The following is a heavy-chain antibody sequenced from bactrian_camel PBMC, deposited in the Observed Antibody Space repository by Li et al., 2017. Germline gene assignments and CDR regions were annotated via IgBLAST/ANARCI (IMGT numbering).Heavy chain of an antibody. CDR2: IDSVGST. Sequence: SCAASAYTYRWASCMGWFRQAPGKEREGVAAIDSVGSTRYADSVKGRFTATKDNAKNTLYLQMNSLKPEDTAMYYCAADPPGGGFCDSSRDFRNWGQGTQVTVS. V-gene: IGHV3S57*01. CDR1: AYTYRWASC. J-gene: IGHJ6*01. D-gene: IGHD2*01. CDR3: AADPPGGGFCDSSRDFRN.